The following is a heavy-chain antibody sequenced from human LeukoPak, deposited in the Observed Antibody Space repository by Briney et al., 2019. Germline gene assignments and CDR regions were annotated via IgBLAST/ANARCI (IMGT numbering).Heavy chain of an antibody. Sequence: GGSLRLSCAASGFTFSSYAMSWVRQAPGKGLEWVSAISGSGGSTYYADSVKGRFTISRDNSKNTLYLQMNSLRAEDTAAYYCAKDGGVEDYYGSGSYGSFDYWGQGTLVTVSS. V-gene: IGHV3-23*01. CDR2: ISGSGGST. J-gene: IGHJ4*02. CDR1: GFTFSSYA. CDR3: AKDGGVEDYYGSGSYGSFDY. D-gene: IGHD3-10*01.